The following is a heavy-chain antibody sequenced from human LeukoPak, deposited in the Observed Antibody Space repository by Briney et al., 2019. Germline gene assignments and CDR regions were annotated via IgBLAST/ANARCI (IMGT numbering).Heavy chain of an antibody. D-gene: IGHD6-13*01. CDR1: TFIFDDNV. CDR3: AKDIAAAGTGWYFDL. J-gene: IGHJ2*01. V-gene: IGHV3-9*01. Sequence: GGCLRLSCADSTFIFDDNVMYWVRQAPGKGLEWVSGISWNSGSIGYADSVKGRFTISRDNAKNSLYLQMNSLRAEDTALYYCAKDIAAAGTGWYFDLWGRGTLVTVSS. CDR2: ISWNSGSI.